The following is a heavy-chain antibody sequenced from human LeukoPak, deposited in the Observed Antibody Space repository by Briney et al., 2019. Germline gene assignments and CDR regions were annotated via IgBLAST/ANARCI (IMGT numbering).Heavy chain of an antibody. CDR2: INHSGST. V-gene: IGHV4-34*01. J-gene: IGHJ3*02. D-gene: IGHD3-22*01. CDR3: ARDSTYYYDSSGYYYSPDAFDI. Sequence: SETLSLTCTVSGGSISSYYWSWIRQPPGKGLEWIGEINHSGSTNYNPSLKSRVTISVDTSKNQFSLKLSSVTAADTAVYYCARDSTYYYDSSGYYYSPDAFDIWGQGTMVTVSS. CDR1: GGSISSYY.